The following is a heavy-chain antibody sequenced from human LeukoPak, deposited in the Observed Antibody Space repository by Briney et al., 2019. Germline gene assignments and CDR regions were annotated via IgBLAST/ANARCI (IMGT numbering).Heavy chain of an antibody. J-gene: IGHJ4*02. V-gene: IGHV3-23*01. D-gene: IGHD6-13*01. CDR3: AKRLSYTSSWYYFDY. Sequence: GGSLRLSCAASGFTFSSYAMSWVRQTPGKGLEWVSTISASGGSTYYADSVKGRFTTSRDNSKNTLYLQMNSLRAEDTAVYYCAKRLSYTSSWYYFDYWGQGTLVTVSS. CDR2: ISASGGST. CDR1: GFTFSSYA.